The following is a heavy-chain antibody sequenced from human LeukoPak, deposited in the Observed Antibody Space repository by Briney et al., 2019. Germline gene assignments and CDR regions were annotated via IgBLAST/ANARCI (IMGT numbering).Heavy chain of an antibody. D-gene: IGHD3-22*01. CDR1: GGTFSSYA. J-gene: IGHJ5*02. CDR3: ARDPRSSSGYYYAPFDP. Sequence: ASVKVSCKASGGTFSSYAISWVRQAPGQGLEWMGRINPNSGGTNYAQKFQGRVTMTRDTSISTAYMELSRLRSDDTAVYYCARDPRSSSGYYYAPFDPWGQGTLVTVSS. CDR2: INPNSGGT. V-gene: IGHV1-2*06.